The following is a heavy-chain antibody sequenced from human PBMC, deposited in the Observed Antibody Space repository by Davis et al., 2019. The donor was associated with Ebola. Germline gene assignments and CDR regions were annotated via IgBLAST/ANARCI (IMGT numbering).Heavy chain of an antibody. CDR2: INPNSGGT. CDR1: GYTFTGYY. Sequence: ASVKVSCKASGYTFTGYYMHWVRQAPGQGLEWMGWINPNSGGTNYAQKFQGWVTMTRDTSISTAYMELSRLRSDDTAVYYCARGPSIVVVPAAIYPPRYGMDVWGQGTTVTVSS. D-gene: IGHD2-2*01. J-gene: IGHJ6*02. CDR3: ARGPSIVVVPAAIYPPRYGMDV. V-gene: IGHV1-2*04.